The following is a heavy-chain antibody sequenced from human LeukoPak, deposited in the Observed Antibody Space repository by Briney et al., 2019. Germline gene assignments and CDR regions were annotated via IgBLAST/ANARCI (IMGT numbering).Heavy chain of an antibody. V-gene: IGHV5-51*01. D-gene: IGHD3-3*01. CDR3: ARQNDFRLDY. Sequence: GESLKISCKASGYSFTNYWIAWVRQMPGKGLEWMGIIYPGDSDTRYSPSLQGQVTISVDTSIGTAYLQWSSLKASDTAIYYCARQNDFRLDYWGQGTLVTVSS. J-gene: IGHJ4*02. CDR2: IYPGDSDT. CDR1: GYSFTNYW.